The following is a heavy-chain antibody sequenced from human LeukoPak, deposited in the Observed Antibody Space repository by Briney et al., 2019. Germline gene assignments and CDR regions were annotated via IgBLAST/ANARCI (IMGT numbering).Heavy chain of an antibody. V-gene: IGHV3-21*01. CDR3: ARSGPTRDYGMGV. J-gene: IGHJ6*02. CDR2: ISSDSYYI. D-gene: IGHD1-26*01. CDR1: GFIFSSYS. Sequence: GGSLRLSCAASGFIFSSYSMNWVRQAPGKGLEWVSSISSDSYYIFYADSVKGRFTISRDNAKNSLYLQMNSLRAEDTALYYCARSGPTRDYGMGVWGQGTTVTVS.